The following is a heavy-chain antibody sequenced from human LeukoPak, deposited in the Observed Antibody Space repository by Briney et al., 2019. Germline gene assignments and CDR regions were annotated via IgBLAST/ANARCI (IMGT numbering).Heavy chain of an antibody. CDR1: GGSFSGYY. Sequence: PSKTLSLTCAVYGGSFSGYYWSWLRQPPGKGLGWIGEINHSGSTNYNPSLKSRVTISLDTSKNQFSLKLSSVTAADTAVYYCARAGYDYVWGSYRYASYYFDYWGQGTLVTVSS. CDR3: ARAGYDYVWGSYRYASYYFDY. D-gene: IGHD3-16*02. V-gene: IGHV4-34*01. CDR2: INHSGST. J-gene: IGHJ4*02.